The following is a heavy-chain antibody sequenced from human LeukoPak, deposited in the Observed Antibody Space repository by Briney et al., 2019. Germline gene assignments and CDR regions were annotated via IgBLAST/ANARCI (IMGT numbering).Heavy chain of an antibody. V-gene: IGHV1-2*02. D-gene: IGHD3-10*01. CDR2: INPISGDT. CDR3: ARLGGSGTYRNSEYFQH. CDR1: GYTFTDYY. J-gene: IGHJ1*01. Sequence: ASVNVSCKTSGYTFTDYYMHWVRQAPGLGLEWVGWINPISGDTQYAQKFQARVTMTRGTSIGTAFMELSSLNYDDTAVYYCARLGGSGTYRNSEYFQHWGQGTLVYVSS.